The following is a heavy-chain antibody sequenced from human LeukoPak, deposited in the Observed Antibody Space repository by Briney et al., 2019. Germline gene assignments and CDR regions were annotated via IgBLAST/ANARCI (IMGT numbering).Heavy chain of an antibody. CDR3: VTEPGYCTGGRCYGGWFDP. J-gene: IGHJ5*02. CDR1: GRSFSGYY. CDR2: INHSGNT. D-gene: IGHD2-15*01. V-gene: IGHV4-34*01. Sequence: SETLSLTCAVYGRSFSGYYWSWIRQAPGKGLEWIGEINHSGNTNYNPSLKSRVTISVDTSKNQFSLKLSSVTAADTAVYYCVTEPGYCTGGRCYGGWFDPWGQGTLVTVSS.